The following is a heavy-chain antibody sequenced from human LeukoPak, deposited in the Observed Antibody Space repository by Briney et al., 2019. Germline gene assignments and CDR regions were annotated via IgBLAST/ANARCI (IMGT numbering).Heavy chain of an antibody. D-gene: IGHD3-22*01. V-gene: IGHV3-33*01. J-gene: IGHJ4*02. Sequence: YYADSVKGRFTISRDNSKNTLYLQVNSLRGEDTAAYYCARGNYESSGTLDYWGQGTLVTVSS. CDR3: ARGNYESSGTLDY.